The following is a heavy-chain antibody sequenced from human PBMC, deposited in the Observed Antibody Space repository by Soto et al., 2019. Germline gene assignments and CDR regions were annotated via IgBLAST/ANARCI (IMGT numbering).Heavy chain of an antibody. J-gene: IGHJ3*01. CDR1: GFNISNYY. D-gene: IGHD1-26*01. CDR2: ISSRGSVM. V-gene: IGHV3-11*01. CDR3: ATQLGSQDAFDV. Sequence: HVQLVEAGGGLVKPGGSLRLSCAASGFNISNYYMSWMRQAPGKGLEWTSYISSRGSVMYYADSVKGRFTISRDNSKNSLYRQMSSLRVEDTAVYYCATQLGSQDAFDVWGHGTLVTVSS.